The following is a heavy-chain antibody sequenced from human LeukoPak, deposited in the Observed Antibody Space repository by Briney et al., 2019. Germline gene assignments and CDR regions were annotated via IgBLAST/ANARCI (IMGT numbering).Heavy chain of an antibody. Sequence: SETLSLTCTVSAGSISSYYWSWIRHPPGKGLEWVGYIYYSGSTNYNPSLKSRVTISVDTSKNQFSLKLSSVTAADTAVYYCARELIAQSWFDPWGQGTLVTVSS. CDR1: AGSISSYY. J-gene: IGHJ5*02. V-gene: IGHV4-59*01. CDR3: ARELIAQSWFDP. CDR2: IYYSGST.